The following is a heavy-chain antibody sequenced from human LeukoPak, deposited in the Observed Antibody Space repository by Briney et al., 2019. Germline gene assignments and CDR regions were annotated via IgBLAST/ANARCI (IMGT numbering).Heavy chain of an antibody. Sequence: SETLSLTCSVSGGSMSRYYWSWIRQPPGKGLEWIGYIYYSGSTNYNPSLKSRVTISVDTSKNQFSLKLSSVTAADTAVYYCARDYYGSGSDTNWFDPWGQGTLVTVSS. D-gene: IGHD3-10*01. CDR2: IYYSGST. CDR1: GGSMSRYY. J-gene: IGHJ5*02. CDR3: ARDYYGSGSDTNWFDP. V-gene: IGHV4-59*01.